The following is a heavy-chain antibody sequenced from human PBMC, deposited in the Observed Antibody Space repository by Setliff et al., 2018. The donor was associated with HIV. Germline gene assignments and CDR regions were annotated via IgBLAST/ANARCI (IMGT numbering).Heavy chain of an antibody. CDR2: ISPYNGDT. J-gene: IGHJ4*02. V-gene: IGHV1-2*02. CDR3: ARQLSNSFDY. Sequence: VASVKVSCKASAYSFTDYFIHWVRQAPGQGLEWMGWISPYNGDTNIPQRFRGSVTMTRDRSINTAYMEFSGLTSDDTAVYYCARQLSNSFDYWGQGTLVTVSS. D-gene: IGHD1-1*01. CDR1: AYSFTDYF.